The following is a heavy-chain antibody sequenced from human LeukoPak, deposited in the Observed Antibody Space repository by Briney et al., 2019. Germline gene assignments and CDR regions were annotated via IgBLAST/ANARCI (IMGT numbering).Heavy chain of an antibody. CDR1: GGTFSSYA. V-gene: IGHV1-69*05. CDR3: ARDHYVWGSYRPFDY. Sequence: SVKVSCKASGGTFSSYAISWVRQAPGQGLEWMGGIIPIFGTANYAQKLQGRVTMTTDTSTSTAYMELRSLRSDDTAVYYYARDHYVWGSYRPFDYWGQGTLVTVSS. CDR2: IIPIFGTA. D-gene: IGHD3-16*02. J-gene: IGHJ4*02.